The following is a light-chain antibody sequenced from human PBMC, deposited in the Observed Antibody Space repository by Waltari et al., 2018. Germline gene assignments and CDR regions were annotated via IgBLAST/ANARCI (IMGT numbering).Light chain of an antibody. CDR3: QQYNNWPLT. Sequence: EIEMTQSPATLSVSPGERVTLSCRASQSVGNNLAWYQQRPGQAPRLLIYGASTRATDISDRFSGSGSGTDFTLTISALQSEDLAVYYCQQYNNWPLTFGGGTKVEI. V-gene: IGKV3-15*01. CDR1: QSVGNN. J-gene: IGKJ4*01. CDR2: GAS.